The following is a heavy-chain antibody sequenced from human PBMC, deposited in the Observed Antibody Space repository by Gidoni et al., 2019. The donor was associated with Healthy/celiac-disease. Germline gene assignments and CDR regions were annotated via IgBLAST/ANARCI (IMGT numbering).Heavy chain of an antibody. CDR1: GGTFISYA. D-gene: IGHD2-21*02. CDR3: ARGPIAYCGGDCYSPYYFDY. CDR2: IIPIFGTA. J-gene: IGHJ4*02. Sequence: QVQLVQSGAEVKKPGSSVKVSCKASGGTFISYAISWVRQAPGQGLEWMGGIIPIFGTANYAQKFQGRVTITADKSTSTAYMELSSLRSEDTAVYYCARGPIAYCGGDCYSPYYFDYWGQGTLVTVSS. V-gene: IGHV1-69*06.